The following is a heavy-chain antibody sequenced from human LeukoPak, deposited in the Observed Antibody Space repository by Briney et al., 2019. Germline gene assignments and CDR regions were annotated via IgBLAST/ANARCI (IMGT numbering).Heavy chain of an antibody. Sequence: PGGSLRLSCAASGFTFSDYYMSWIRQAPGKGLEWVSYISTSGTTIYYADSVKGRFTIFRDNAKNSLYLQMNSLRAEDTAVYYCARGVPYYYDSSGPGDYWGQGTLVTVSS. D-gene: IGHD3-22*01. CDR3: ARGVPYYYDSSGPGDY. CDR2: ISTSGTTI. V-gene: IGHV3-11*01. J-gene: IGHJ4*02. CDR1: GFTFSDYY.